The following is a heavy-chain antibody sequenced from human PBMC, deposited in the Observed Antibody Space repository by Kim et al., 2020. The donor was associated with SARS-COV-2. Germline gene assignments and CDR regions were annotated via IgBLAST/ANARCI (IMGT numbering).Heavy chain of an antibody. Sequence: KFQGRVTMTEETSKDAAYMELSSLRSEDTAVYYCAKDPSMVRGVWVGFDPWGQGTLVTVSS. D-gene: IGHD3-10*01. CDR3: AKDPSMVRGVWVGFDP. J-gene: IGHJ5*02. V-gene: IGHV1-24*01.